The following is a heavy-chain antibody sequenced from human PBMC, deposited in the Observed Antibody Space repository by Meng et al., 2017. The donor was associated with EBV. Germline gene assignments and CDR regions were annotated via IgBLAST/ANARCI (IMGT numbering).Heavy chain of an antibody. V-gene: IGHV1-3*01. CDR2: INAGNGNT. D-gene: IGHD3-3*01. CDR1: GYTFTSYA. Sequence: VQLVQSGAEVQKPGASMKVACKASGYTFTSYAMHWVRQAPGQRLEWMGWINAGNGNTKYSQKFQGRVTITRDTSASTAYMELSSLRSEDTAVYYCARSGATIFGVVIPTYYFDYWGQGTLVTVSS. J-gene: IGHJ4*02. CDR3: ARSGATIFGVVIPTYYFDY.